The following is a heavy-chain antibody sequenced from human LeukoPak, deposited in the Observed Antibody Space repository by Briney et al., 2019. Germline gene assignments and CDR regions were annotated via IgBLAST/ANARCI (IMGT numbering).Heavy chain of an antibody. CDR2: IYYSGST. D-gene: IGHD3-22*01. CDR3: ARCAGDYDSSGYYSRRYAFDI. Sequence: PSETLSLTWTVSGGSISSHYWSWIRQPPGKGLEWIGYIYYSGSTNYNPSLKSRVTISVDTSKNQFSLKLSSVTAADTAVYYCARCAGDYDSSGYYSRRYAFDIWGQGTMVTVSS. J-gene: IGHJ3*02. V-gene: IGHV4-59*11. CDR1: GGSISSHY.